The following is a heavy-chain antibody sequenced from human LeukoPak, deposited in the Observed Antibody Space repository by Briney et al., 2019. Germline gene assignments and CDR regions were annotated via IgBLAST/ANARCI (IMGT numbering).Heavy chain of an antibody. J-gene: IGHJ4*02. V-gene: IGHV3-21*01. CDR1: GFTFSSYS. CDR2: ITSSSSYI. Sequence: GGSLRLSCAGSGFTFSSYSMNWVRQAPGKGLEWVASITSSSSYIYYADSVKGRFTISRDNAKKSVYLQMNSLRAEDTAVYYCARGSTYSSGWYPGFDYWGQGTLVTVSS. D-gene: IGHD6-19*01. CDR3: ARGSTYSSGWYPGFDY.